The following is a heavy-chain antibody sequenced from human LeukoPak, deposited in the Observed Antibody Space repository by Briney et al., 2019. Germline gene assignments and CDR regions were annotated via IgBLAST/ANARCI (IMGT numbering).Heavy chain of an antibody. CDR3: AKDRPTHRSSYYFDY. D-gene: IGHD1-14*01. CDR2: IRYDGSNK. J-gene: IGHJ4*02. Sequence: GGSLRLSCAASGFTFSSYGMHWVRQAPGKGLEWVAFIRYDGSNKYYADSVKGRFTISRDNSKNTLYLQMNSLRAEDTAVYYCAKDRPTHRSSYYFDYWGQGTLVTVSS. V-gene: IGHV3-30*02. CDR1: GFTFSSYG.